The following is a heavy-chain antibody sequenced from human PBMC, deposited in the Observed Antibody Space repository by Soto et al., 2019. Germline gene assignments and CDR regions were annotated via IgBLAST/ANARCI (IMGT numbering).Heavy chain of an antibody. CDR3: AKDPGGTHGELPALNWFDP. J-gene: IGHJ5*02. V-gene: IGHV3-23*01. D-gene: IGHD3-10*01. CDR2: ISGSGGST. Sequence: GGSLRLSCAASGFTFSSYAMSWVRQAPGKGLEWVSAISGSGGSTYYADSVKGRFTISRDNSKNTLYLQMNSLRAEDTAVYYCAKDPGGTHGELPALNWFDPWGQGTLVTVSS. CDR1: GFTFSSYA.